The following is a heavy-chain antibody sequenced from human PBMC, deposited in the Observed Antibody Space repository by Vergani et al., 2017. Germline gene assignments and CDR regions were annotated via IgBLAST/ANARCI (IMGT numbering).Heavy chain of an antibody. CDR3: AKVPGVVTQGWSDY. CDR1: GFTFSSYA. V-gene: IGHV3-23*01. Sequence: EVQLLESGGGLVQPGGSLRLSCAASGFTFSSYAMSWVRQAPGKGLEWVTAISGSGGSTYYADSVKGRFTISRDKSKNTLYLQMNSLRAADTAVYYCAKVPGVVTQGWSDYWGQGTLVTVSS. J-gene: IGHJ4*02. CDR2: ISGSGGST. D-gene: IGHD4-23*01.